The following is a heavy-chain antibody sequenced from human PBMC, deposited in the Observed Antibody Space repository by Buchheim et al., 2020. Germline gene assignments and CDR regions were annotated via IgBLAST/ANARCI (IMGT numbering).Heavy chain of an antibody. CDR3: AREANGGYDGMDV. J-gene: IGHJ6*02. V-gene: IGHV1-46*01. Sequence: QVQLVQSGAEVKKPGASVKVSCKASGYTFTIYYIHWVRQAPGQRLEWMGIINPSTASTSYSQKFQGRVTMNRDTSTSTVSMELRSLRSEDTAVYYCAREANGGYDGMDVWGQGTT. D-gene: IGHD2-8*01. CDR2: INPSTAST. CDR1: GYTFTIYY.